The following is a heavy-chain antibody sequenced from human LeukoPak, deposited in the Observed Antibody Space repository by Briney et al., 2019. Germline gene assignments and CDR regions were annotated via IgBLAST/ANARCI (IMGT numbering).Heavy chain of an antibody. V-gene: IGHV4-61*02. CDR3: ARDGYSVNHYYYYMDV. Sequence: PSETLSLTCTVSGDSISSGSYYWSWIRQPAGKGLEWIGRIYITGGTNYNPSLKSRVTISVDTSKNQFSLNLSSVTAADTAVYYCARDGYSVNHYYYYMDVWGKGTTVTISS. CDR2: IYITGGT. CDR1: GDSISSGSYY. D-gene: IGHD5/OR15-5a*01. J-gene: IGHJ6*03.